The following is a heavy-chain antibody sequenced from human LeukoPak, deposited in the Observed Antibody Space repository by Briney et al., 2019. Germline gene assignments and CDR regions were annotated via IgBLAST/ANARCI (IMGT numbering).Heavy chain of an antibody. CDR2: ISGSGGST. J-gene: IGHJ3*02. D-gene: IGHD6-19*01. CDR1: GFTFSSYA. Sequence: GGSLRLSCAASGFTFSSYAMSWVRQAPGKGLEWVSAISGSGGSTYYADSVKGRFTISRDNSKNTLYLQMNSLRVEDTAVYYCAKLGAVAGDAFDIWGQGTMVTVSS. CDR3: AKLGAVAGDAFDI. V-gene: IGHV3-23*01.